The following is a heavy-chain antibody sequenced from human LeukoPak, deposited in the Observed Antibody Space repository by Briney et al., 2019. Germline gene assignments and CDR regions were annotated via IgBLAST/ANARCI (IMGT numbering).Heavy chain of an antibody. CDR3: ARAAAYYGYVDY. CDR1: GGSISSYY. J-gene: IGHJ4*02. CDR2: NYYSGST. Sequence: SETLSLTCTVSGGSISSYYWSWIRQPPGKGLGWIGYNYYSGSTNYNPSLKSRATISVDTSKNQFSLKLSSVTAADTAVYYCARAAAYYGYVDYWGQGTLVTVSS. D-gene: IGHD3-10*01. V-gene: IGHV4-59*01.